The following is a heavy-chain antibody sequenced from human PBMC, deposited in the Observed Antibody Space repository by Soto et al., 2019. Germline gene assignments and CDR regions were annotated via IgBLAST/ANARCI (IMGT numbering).Heavy chain of an antibody. CDR1: GGSVSSGSYY. D-gene: IGHD6-13*01. CDR2: IYYSGST. Sequence: SETLSLTCTVSGGSVSSGSYYWSWIRQPPGKGLEWIGYIYYSGSTNYNPSLKSRVTISVDTSKNQFSLKLSSVTAADTAVYYCARAPTAAGFHYYYGMDVWGQGTTVTVSS. V-gene: IGHV4-61*01. J-gene: IGHJ6*02. CDR3: ARAPTAAGFHYYYGMDV.